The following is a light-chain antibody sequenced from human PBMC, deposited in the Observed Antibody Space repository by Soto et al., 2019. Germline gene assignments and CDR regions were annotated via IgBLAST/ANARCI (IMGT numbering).Light chain of an antibody. Sequence: ETVLTQSPATLSLSPGERATLSCRASQRICSYLVWYQQKPGQAPRLLIYDASKRAPGIPARFGGSGSGTGLTLTASSLEAEDFAIYYCPQRSNSLFTVGPGTKVDIK. V-gene: IGKV3-11*01. J-gene: IGKJ3*01. CDR1: QRICSY. CDR2: DAS. CDR3: PQRSNSLFT.